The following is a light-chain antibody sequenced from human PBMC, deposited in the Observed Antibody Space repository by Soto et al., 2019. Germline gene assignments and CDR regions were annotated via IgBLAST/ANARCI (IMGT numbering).Light chain of an antibody. J-gene: IGKJ2*01. CDR2: KAS. Sequence: DIQMTQSPSPLSSSVGDRVIITCRASPDVSQWLAWYQQKPGKAPKILIYKASQLESGVPSRLSGRGSGTEFTLTIRDLQHDDFATYFCQQYDSASYTFGQGTKRDIK. CDR3: QQYDSASYT. V-gene: IGKV1-5*03. CDR1: PDVSQW.